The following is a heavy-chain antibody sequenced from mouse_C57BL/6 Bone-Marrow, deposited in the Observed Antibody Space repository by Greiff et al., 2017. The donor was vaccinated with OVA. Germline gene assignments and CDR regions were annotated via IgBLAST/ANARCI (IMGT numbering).Heavy chain of an antibody. D-gene: IGHD1-1*01. V-gene: IGHV1-19*01. J-gene: IGHJ2*01. Sequence: EVQPQQSGPVLVKPGASVKMSCKASGYTFTDYYMNWVKQSHGKSLEWIGVINPYNGGTSYNQKFKGKATLTVDKSSSTAYMELNSLTSEDSAVYYCARESHYYGTLFDYWGQGTTLTVSS. CDR3: ARESHYYGTLFDY. CDR2: INPYNGGT. CDR1: GYTFTDYY.